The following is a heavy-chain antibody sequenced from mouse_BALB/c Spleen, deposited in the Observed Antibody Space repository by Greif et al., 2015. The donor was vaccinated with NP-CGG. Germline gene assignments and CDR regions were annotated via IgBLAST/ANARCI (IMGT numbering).Heavy chain of an antibody. Sequence: EVKLVESGGGLVQPGGSLKLSCAASGFTFSSYGMSWVRQTPDKRLELVATINSNGGSTYYPDSVKGRFTISRDNAKNTLYLQMSSLKSEDTAMYYCASAMDHWGQGTSVTVSS. CDR1: GFTFSSYG. CDR2: INSNGGST. J-gene: IGHJ4*01. CDR3: ASAMDH. V-gene: IGHV5-6-3*01.